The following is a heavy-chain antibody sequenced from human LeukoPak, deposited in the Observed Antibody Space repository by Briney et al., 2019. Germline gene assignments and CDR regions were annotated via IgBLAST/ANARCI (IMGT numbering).Heavy chain of an antibody. Sequence: SETLSLTCAVYGGSFSGYYWSWIRQPPGNGLEWIGEINHSGSTNYNPSLKSRVTISVDTSKNQFSLKLSSVTAADTAVYYCARFISTVTTYYYFDYWGQGTLVTVSS. CDR1: GGSFSGYY. D-gene: IGHD4-17*01. CDR3: ARFISTVTTYYYFDY. CDR2: INHSGST. V-gene: IGHV4-34*01. J-gene: IGHJ4*02.